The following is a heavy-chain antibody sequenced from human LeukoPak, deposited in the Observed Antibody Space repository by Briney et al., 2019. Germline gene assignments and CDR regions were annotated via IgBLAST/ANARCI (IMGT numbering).Heavy chain of an antibody. Sequence: SETLSLTCGVYGGSLSGYYWTWIRQPPGKGLEWIGEINHSGSSDYNPSLKSRVTISVDTSKNQFSLKLNSVTAADTAVYYCAKSNGYGLVDIWGQGTMVTVSS. V-gene: IGHV4-34*01. CDR1: GGSLSGYY. CDR2: INHSGSS. CDR3: AKSNGYGLVDI. J-gene: IGHJ3*02. D-gene: IGHD3-10*01.